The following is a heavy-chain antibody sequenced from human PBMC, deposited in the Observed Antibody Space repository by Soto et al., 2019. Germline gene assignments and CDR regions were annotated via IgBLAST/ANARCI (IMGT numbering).Heavy chain of an antibody. V-gene: IGHV3-53*01. CDR2: INSDGST. CDR1: GFLVNSAY. Sequence: EVQLVESGGGLIPPGGSLRLSCAASGFLVNSAYMTWVRQASGKGLEWLSMINSDGSTLYAESVKGRFTISRDNSKSRLDRQMISLRAEDTAMYYCARSGDRFAWGYWGQGTLVIVTS. CDR3: ARSGDRFAWGY. D-gene: IGHD5-18*01. J-gene: IGHJ4*02.